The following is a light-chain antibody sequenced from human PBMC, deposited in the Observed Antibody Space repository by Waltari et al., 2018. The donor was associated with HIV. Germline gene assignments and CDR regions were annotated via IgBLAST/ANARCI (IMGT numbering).Light chain of an antibody. CDR2: DVT. Sequence: ALTQPASVSESPAQSVTIPCTGSSGDIGSFYIVPWYQQFPGQAPRLIIFDVTCRPSGVSHRFTGSKSGITASLTISGLQPEDAADYYCSAYESSNTPVLFGGGTKLTVL. CDR1: SGDIGSFYI. CDR3: SAYESSNTPVL. V-gene: IGLV2-14*03. J-gene: IGLJ2*01.